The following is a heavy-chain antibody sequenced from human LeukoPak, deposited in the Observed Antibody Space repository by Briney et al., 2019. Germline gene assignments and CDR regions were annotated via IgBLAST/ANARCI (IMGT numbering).Heavy chain of an antibody. CDR1: GFTISSYG. J-gene: IGHJ4*02. Sequence: PGGSLRLSCAASGFTISSYGMHWVRQAPGKGLEWVAVISCDGSNKNYADSVKGRFTISRDISKNTLYLQMNSLRGEDTAVYYCAKRLGYYDSSEGYFDYWGQGTLVTVSS. V-gene: IGHV3-30*18. CDR3: AKRLGYYDSSEGYFDY. D-gene: IGHD3-22*01. CDR2: ISCDGSNK.